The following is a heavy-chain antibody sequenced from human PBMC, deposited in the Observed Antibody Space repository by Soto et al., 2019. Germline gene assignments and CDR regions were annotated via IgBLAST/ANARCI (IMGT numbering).Heavy chain of an antibody. J-gene: IGHJ4*02. V-gene: IGHV5-10-1*01. CDR3: ARLVDLSPYY. D-gene: IGHD3-16*01. Sequence: EVQLVQSGAEVKKPGESLRISCKGSGYSFTSYWISWVRQMPGKGLEWMGRIDPSDAYTNYSPSFQGHVTISADKSISTAYLEWSSLKASYTAMYYWARLVDLSPYYWGQGTLVTVSS. CDR2: IDPSDAYT. CDR1: GYSFTSYW.